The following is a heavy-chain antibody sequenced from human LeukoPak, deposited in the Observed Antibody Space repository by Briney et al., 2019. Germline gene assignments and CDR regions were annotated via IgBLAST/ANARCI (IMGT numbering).Heavy chain of an antibody. CDR2: INPNSGGT. CDR3: ARYSAGFSSGWFDP. J-gene: IGHJ5*02. D-gene: IGHD4-11*01. V-gene: IGHV1-2*02. Sequence: VASVKVSCKASGYTFTGYYMHWVRQAPGQGLEWMGWINPNSGGTNYAQKFQGRVTMTRDTSISTAYMELSRLRSDDTAVYYCARYSAGFSSGWFDPCGQGTLVTVSS. CDR1: GYTFTGYY.